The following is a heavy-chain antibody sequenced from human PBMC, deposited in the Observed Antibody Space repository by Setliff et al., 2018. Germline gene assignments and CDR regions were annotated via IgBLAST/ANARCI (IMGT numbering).Heavy chain of an antibody. Sequence: PSETLSLTCTVSGGSISSSSYYWGWIRQPPGKGLEWIGSIYYSGSTYYNPSLKSRVTISVDTSKNQFSLKLSSVTAADTAVYYCARSVVVIAYDAFDIWGQGTMVTV. CDR1: GGSISSSSYY. CDR2: IYYSGST. J-gene: IGHJ3*02. CDR3: ARSVVVIAYDAFDI. D-gene: IGHD2-21*01. V-gene: IGHV4-39*01.